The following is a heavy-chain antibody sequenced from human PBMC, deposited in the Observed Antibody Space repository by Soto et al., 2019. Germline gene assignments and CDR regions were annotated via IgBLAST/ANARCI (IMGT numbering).Heavy chain of an antibody. V-gene: IGHV3-30*18. CDR3: AKEPIVAPGYYYGMDV. J-gene: IGHJ6*02. Sequence: VGSLRLSCAASGFTFSSYGMHWVRQAPGKGLEWVAVISYDGSNKYYADSVKGRFTISRDNSKNTLYLQMNSLRAEDTAVYYCAKEPIVAPGYYYGMDVWGQGTTVTVSS. CDR2: ISYDGSNK. D-gene: IGHD5-12*01. CDR1: GFTFSSYG.